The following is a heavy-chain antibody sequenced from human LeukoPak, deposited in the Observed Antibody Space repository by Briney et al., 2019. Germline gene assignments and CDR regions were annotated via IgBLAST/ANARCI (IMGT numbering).Heavy chain of an antibody. CDR2: IIPIFGTA. CDR1: GYTFTGYY. CDR3: ARPNAHYGNAFDI. V-gene: IGHV1-69*05. J-gene: IGHJ3*02. Sequence: ASVKVSCKASGYTFTGYYMHWVRQAPGQGLEWMGGIIPIFGTANYAQKFQGRVTITTDESTSTAYMELSSLRSEDTAVYYCARPNAHYGNAFDIWGQGTMVTVSS. D-gene: IGHD4-17*01.